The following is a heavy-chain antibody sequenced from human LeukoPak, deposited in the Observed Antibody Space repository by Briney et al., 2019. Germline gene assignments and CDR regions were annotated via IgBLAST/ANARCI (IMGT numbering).Heavy chain of an antibody. CDR2: ISYDGSNK. CDR1: DFTFDNFA. V-gene: IGHV3-30-3*01. J-gene: IGHJ4*02. D-gene: IGHD2-21*01. Sequence: GGSLRLSCVASDFTFDNFAINWVRQAPGKGLEWVAVISYDGSNKYYADSVKGRFTISRDNSKNTLYLQMNSLRAEDTAVYYCARLLSVDYWGQGTLVTVSS. CDR3: ARLLSVDY.